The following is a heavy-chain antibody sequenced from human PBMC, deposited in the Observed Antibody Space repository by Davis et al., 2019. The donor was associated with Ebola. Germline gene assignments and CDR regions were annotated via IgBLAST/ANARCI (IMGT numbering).Heavy chain of an antibody. CDR1: AFTFNNYH. V-gene: IGHV3-74*01. CDR3: ARGRRNYYAMDV. J-gene: IGHJ6*02. CDR2: IIPDGRSA. Sequence: PGRSLRPSCPPSAFTFNNYHIHWVRQAPGKGLVWVSRIIPDGRSASYADSVKGRFTISRDNAKNTLYLQMNSLRAEDTAVYYCARGRRNYYAMDVWGQGTTVTVSS.